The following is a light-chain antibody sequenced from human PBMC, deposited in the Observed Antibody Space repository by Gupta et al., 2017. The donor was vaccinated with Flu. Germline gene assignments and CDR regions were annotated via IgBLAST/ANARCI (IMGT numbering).Light chain of an antibody. CDR1: NIGSKY. Sequence: SSVLTQPPSVSVAPGQTAWITCGGNNIGSKYVYWYQQKPGQAPVLVVYDDKHRPSGIPERFSGSTSGNTATLTISRAEAGDEGDYYCQVWDSDSDHYVFGTVTRVTVL. CDR2: DDK. CDR3: QVWDSDSDHYV. V-gene: IGLV3-21*02. J-gene: IGLJ1*01.